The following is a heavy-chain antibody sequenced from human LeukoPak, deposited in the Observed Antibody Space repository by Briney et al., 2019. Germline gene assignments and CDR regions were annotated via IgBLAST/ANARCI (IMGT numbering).Heavy chain of an antibody. V-gene: IGHV4-59*01. Sequence: SETLSLTCTVSGGSISSYYWSWIRQPPGKGLEWIAYIYYSGSTNYNPSLKSRVTISVDTSKNQFSLKLSSVTAADTAVYYCARVTVRYYGSGSYYNSPYYMDVWGKGTTVTISS. D-gene: IGHD3-10*01. CDR2: IYYSGST. CDR1: GGSISSYY. CDR3: ARVTVRYYGSGSYYNSPYYMDV. J-gene: IGHJ6*03.